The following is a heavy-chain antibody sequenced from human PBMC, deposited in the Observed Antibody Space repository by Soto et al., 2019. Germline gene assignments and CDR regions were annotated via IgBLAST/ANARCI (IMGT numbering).Heavy chain of an antibody. CDR2: IYYNGST. CDR1: GGSISSYY. CDR3: AREAIAMANYYYYGMDV. D-gene: IGHD5-18*01. J-gene: IGHJ6*02. V-gene: IGHV4-59*01. Sequence: SETLSLTCTVSGGSISSYYWSWIRQPPGKGLEWIGYIYYNGSTNYNPSLKSRVTISVDTSKNQFSLKLSSVTAADTAVYYCAREAIAMANYYYYGMDVWGQGTTVTVSS.